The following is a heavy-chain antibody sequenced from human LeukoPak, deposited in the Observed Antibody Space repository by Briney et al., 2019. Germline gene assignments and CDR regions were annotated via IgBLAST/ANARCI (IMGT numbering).Heavy chain of an antibody. CDR3: ARRQLWPKPAHFDY. D-gene: IGHD5-18*01. Sequence: SETLALTCIVSGVSISSSYYYWGWIRQPPGKGLEWIGSIYYSGSTYYNSSLKSRVTISIDTSKNQFSLKLSSVTAADTAVYYCARRQLWPKPAHFDYWGQGTLVTVSS. J-gene: IGHJ4*02. CDR1: GVSISSSYYY. V-gene: IGHV4-39*01. CDR2: IYYSGST.